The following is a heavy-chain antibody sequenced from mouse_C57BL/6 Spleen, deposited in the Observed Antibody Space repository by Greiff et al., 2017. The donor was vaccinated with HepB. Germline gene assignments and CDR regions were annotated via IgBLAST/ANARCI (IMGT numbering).Heavy chain of an antibody. CDR3: ARSHSYYGWWYFDV. CDR2: IRNKANGYTT. Sequence: EVKLVESGGGLVQPGGSLSLSCAASGFTFTDYYMSWVRQPPGKALEWLGFIRNKANGYTTEYSASVKGRFTISRDNSQSILYLQMNALRAEDSATYYGARSHSYYGWWYFDVWGTGTTVTVSS. J-gene: IGHJ1*03. CDR1: GFTFTDYY. D-gene: IGHD1-2*01. V-gene: IGHV7-3*01.